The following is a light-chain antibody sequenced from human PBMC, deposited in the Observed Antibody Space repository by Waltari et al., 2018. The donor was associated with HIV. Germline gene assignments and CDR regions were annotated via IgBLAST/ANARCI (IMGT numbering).Light chain of an antibody. Sequence: QSVLTQPPSASGTPGQRVTISCSGSSSTIGGNPTNCYQQLPGKAPKLLSLDKHHRHSGIPARLCGSKSGTSATLDIPGLQPGDEGDYHCGTWDRFLRVGVVGGGTKLTVL. CDR1: SSTIGGNP. V-gene: IGLV1-44*01. J-gene: IGLJ2*01. CDR3: GTWDRFLRVGV. CDR2: DKH.